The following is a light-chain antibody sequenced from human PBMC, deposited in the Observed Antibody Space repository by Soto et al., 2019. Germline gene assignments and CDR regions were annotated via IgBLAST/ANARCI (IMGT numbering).Light chain of an antibody. Sequence: DVQMTQSPSSLSASVGDRVTITCRASQDISSYLVWYQQKPGKVPNLLIYTASTLQSGVPSRFSGSGSGTDFTLTVTNLQPEDVATYYCQKYNSAPWTFGPGTKVEIK. CDR2: TAS. CDR3: QKYNSAPWT. CDR1: QDISSY. J-gene: IGKJ1*01. V-gene: IGKV1-27*01.